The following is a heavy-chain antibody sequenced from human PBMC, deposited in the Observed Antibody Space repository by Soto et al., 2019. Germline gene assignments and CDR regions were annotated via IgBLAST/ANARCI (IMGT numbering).Heavy chain of an antibody. V-gene: IGHV4-39*01. Sequence: QLQLQESGPGLVKPSETLSLSCSVSGGSISRSYYYWGWIRQSPGKGLEWIASINYSGSTHYNPSLKRPITMSVDTSKNQVSLRLSSVTAADTAVYYCARQVATAFGYWGQGTLVTVSS. CDR3: ARQVATAFGY. CDR1: GGSISRSYYY. CDR2: INYSGST. D-gene: IGHD1-1*01. J-gene: IGHJ4*02.